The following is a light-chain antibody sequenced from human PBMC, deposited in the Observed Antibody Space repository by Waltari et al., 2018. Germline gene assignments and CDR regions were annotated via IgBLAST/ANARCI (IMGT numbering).Light chain of an antibody. V-gene: IGKV3-20*01. CDR2: GAS. Sequence: EIVLTQSPATLSLPLGARATLSCRASQGVSRALAWYQQKPGQAPRLLIYGASTRATGIPDRFSGSGSGTDFSLTISRLEPDDFAVYYCQHYLRLPVTFGQGTTVEI. J-gene: IGKJ1*01. CDR1: QGVSRA. CDR3: QHYLRLPVT.